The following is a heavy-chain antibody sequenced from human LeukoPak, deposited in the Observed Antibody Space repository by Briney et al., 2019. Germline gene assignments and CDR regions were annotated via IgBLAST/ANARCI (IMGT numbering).Heavy chain of an antibody. D-gene: IGHD6-19*01. CDR3: AKDPASSGWFED. J-gene: IGHJ5*02. CDR2: ISGSGGST. V-gene: IGHV3-23*01. Sequence: GGSLRLSCAASGFTFSSYAMSWVRQAPGKGLEWVSAISGSGGSTYYADSVKGRFTISGDNSKNTLYLQMNSLRAEDTAVYYCAKDPASSGWFEDWGQGTLVTVSS. CDR1: GFTFSSYA.